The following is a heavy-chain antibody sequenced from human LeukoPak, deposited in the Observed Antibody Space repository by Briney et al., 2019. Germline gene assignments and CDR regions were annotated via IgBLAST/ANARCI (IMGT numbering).Heavy chain of an antibody. V-gene: IGHV1-46*01. J-gene: IGHJ4*02. CDR1: GYTFTSYG. CDR2: INPSGGST. D-gene: IGHD2-8*01. CDR3: ARVGEWGNYFDY. Sequence: ASVKVSCKASGYTFTSYGISWVRQAPGQGLEWMGIINPSGGSTSYAQKFQGRVTMTRDTSTSTVYMELSSLRSEDTAVYYCARVGEWGNYFDYWGQGTLVTVSS.